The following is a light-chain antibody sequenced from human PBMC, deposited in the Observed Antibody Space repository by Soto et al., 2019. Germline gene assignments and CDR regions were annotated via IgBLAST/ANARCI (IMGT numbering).Light chain of an antibody. J-gene: IGKJ2*01. Sequence: EIVLTQSPGTLSLSPGERATLSCRASQSVSSSYLAWYQQKPGQAPRLLIYGASSRPTGIPDRFSGSGSGTDFTVTVSRLEPEDFAMYFWQHHGRSLNTFGQGTKQEIK. CDR3: QHHGRSLNT. V-gene: IGKV3-20*01. CDR2: GAS. CDR1: QSVSSSY.